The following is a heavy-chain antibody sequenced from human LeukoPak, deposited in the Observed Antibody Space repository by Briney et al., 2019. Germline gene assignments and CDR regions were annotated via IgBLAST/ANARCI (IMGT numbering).Heavy chain of an antibody. D-gene: IGHD6-13*01. V-gene: IGHV3-23*01. CDR1: GFTFRFSDYA. CDR3: AKDKITLAAAAFYYFDY. Sequence: GGSLRLSCAASGFTFRFSDYAMSWVRQAPGKGLEWVSVISGSGGSTYYADSLKGRFSISRDNSKNTLYLQMNSLRAEDTAVYYRAKDKITLAAAAFYYFDYWGQGTLVTVSS. CDR2: ISGSGGST. J-gene: IGHJ4*02.